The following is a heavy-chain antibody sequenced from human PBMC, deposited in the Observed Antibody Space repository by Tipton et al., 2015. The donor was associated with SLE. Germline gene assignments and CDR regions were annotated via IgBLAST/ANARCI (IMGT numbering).Heavy chain of an antibody. Sequence: GSLRLSCAASGFTVSSNYMSWVRQAPGKGLDWVSVLYSGGSTYYADSVKGRFTISRDSTKNTLYLQMNSLRVEDTAVYYCARVSVAGTFGGDFQVWGQGTLVTVAS. CDR2: LYSGGST. CDR3: ARVSVAGTFGGDFQV. CDR1: GFTVSSNY. V-gene: IGHV3-66*02. J-gene: IGHJ1*01. D-gene: IGHD3-16*01.